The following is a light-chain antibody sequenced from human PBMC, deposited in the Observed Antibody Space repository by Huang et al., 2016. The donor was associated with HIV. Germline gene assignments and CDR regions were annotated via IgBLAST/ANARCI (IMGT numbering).Light chain of an antibody. Sequence: DIQMTQSPSSLSASVGDRVTITCRASQSISNYLNWYQQKPGKAPKFLSYAASSLQTGVPSRFSGSGSGTDFTLTIISLQPEDFATYYCQQSFSTPQTFGQGTKLEIK. J-gene: IGKJ2*01. CDR2: AAS. CDR1: QSISNY. V-gene: IGKV1-39*01. CDR3: QQSFSTPQT.